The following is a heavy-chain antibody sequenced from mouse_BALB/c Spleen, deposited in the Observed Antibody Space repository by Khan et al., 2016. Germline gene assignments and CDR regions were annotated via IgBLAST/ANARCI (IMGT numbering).Heavy chain of an antibody. Sequence: EVQLVESGGGLVQPKGSLKLSCAASGFTFNTYAMNWVRQAPGMGLEWVARIRSKSNNYATYYADSVKDRFTISRDDSQSMLYLQMNNLKTEDTAMYYCVRRGYGNPYYYAMDYLGQGTSVTVSS. D-gene: IGHD2-10*02. CDR2: IRSKSNNYAT. V-gene: IGHV10-1*02. CDR3: VRRGYGNPYYYAMDY. CDR1: GFTFNTYA. J-gene: IGHJ4*01.